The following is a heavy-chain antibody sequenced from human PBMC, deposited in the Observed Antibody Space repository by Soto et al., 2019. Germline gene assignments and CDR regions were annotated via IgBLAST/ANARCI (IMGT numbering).Heavy chain of an antibody. CDR3: ARDLPPKYNWNYPSLGFDY. Sequence: QVPLVQSGAEVKKPGASVKVSCKASGYTFTSYGISWVRQAPGQGLEWMGWISAYNGNTNYAQKLQGRVTMTTDTSTSTAYMELRSLRSDDTAVYYCARDLPPKYNWNYPSLGFDYWGQGTLVTVSS. J-gene: IGHJ4*02. V-gene: IGHV1-18*01. CDR2: ISAYNGNT. D-gene: IGHD1-7*01. CDR1: GYTFTSYG.